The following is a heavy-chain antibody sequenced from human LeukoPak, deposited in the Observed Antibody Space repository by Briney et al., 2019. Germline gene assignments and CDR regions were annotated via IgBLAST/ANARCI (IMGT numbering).Heavy chain of an antibody. J-gene: IGHJ4*02. CDR2: ISWNSGSI. V-gene: IGHV3-9*01. CDR3: AREGYSYGFDY. D-gene: IGHD5-18*01. Sequence: GGSLRLSCAASGFTFDDYAMHWVRQAPGKGLEWVSGISWNSGSIGYADSVKGRFTISRDNAKNSLYLQMNSLRVEDTALYYCAREGYSYGFDYWGQGTLVTVSS. CDR1: GFTFDDYA.